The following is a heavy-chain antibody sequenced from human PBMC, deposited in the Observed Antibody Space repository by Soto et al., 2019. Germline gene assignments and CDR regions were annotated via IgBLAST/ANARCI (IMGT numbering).Heavy chain of an antibody. CDR1: GYTFTSYG. Sequence: AAVKVSCKASGYTFTSYGISWVRQAPGQGXEWMGWISAYNGNTNYAQKLQGRVTMTTDTSTSTAYMELRSLRSDDTAVYYCASDTYYYDSSGARTFGYYGMDVWGQGPTVTVSS. D-gene: IGHD3-22*01. CDR2: ISAYNGNT. J-gene: IGHJ6*02. V-gene: IGHV1-18*01. CDR3: ASDTYYYDSSGARTFGYYGMDV.